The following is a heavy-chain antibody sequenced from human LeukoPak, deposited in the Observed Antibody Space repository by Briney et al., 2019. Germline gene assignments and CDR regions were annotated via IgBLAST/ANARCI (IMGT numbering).Heavy chain of an antibody. Sequence: ASVKVSCKASGYTFTGYYMHWVRQAPGQGLEWMGWINPNSGGTNYAQKFQGRVTMTRDTSISTAYMELSRLRSDDTAVYYCARERDSDYSSYLAYYYGMDVWGQGTTVTVSS. D-gene: IGHD4-11*01. CDR3: ARERDSDYSSYLAYYYGMDV. CDR1: GYTFTGYY. CDR2: INPNSGGT. V-gene: IGHV1-2*02. J-gene: IGHJ6*02.